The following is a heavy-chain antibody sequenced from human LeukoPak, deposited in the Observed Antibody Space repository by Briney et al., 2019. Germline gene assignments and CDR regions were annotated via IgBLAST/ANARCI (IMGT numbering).Heavy chain of an antibody. J-gene: IGHJ4*02. CDR1: GYTFTGYY. D-gene: IGHD6-13*01. Sequence: ASVKVSCKASGYTFTGYYMHWVRQAPGQGFEWMGIINPSGGSTTYAQKFQGRVAMTRDTSTSRVYMEVSSLRSEDTAVYYCARAYSSSDEFDYWGQGTLVTVSS. V-gene: IGHV1-46*01. CDR2: INPSGGST. CDR3: ARAYSSSDEFDY.